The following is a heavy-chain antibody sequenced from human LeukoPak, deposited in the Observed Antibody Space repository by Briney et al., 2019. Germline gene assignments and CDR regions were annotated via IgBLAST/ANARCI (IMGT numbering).Heavy chain of an antibody. Sequence: GGSLRLSCAASGFTFSSYAMGWVRQAPGKGLEWVSAISGSGGSTYYADSVKGRFTISRDNSKNTLYLQMNSLRAEDTAVYYCAKGLRSYWYFDLWGRGTLVTVSS. CDR3: AKGLRSYWYFDL. V-gene: IGHV3-23*01. J-gene: IGHJ2*01. CDR2: ISGSGGST. CDR1: GFTFSSYA.